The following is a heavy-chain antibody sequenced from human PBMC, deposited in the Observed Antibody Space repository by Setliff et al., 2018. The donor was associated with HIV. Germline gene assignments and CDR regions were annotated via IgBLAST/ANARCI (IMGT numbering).Heavy chain of an antibody. CDR2: GYYSGIT. CDR1: GGSISNYY. Sequence: SETLSLTCTVSGGSISNYYWSWIRQPPGKGLEWIGCGYYSGITHYDPSLKSRVSISVDASKNQFPLRLNSVTVADTAVYFCARSSRGSLRDLDYWGPGTLVTVSS. V-gene: IGHV4-59*08. CDR3: ARSSRGSLRDLDY. J-gene: IGHJ4*02. D-gene: IGHD2-21*02.